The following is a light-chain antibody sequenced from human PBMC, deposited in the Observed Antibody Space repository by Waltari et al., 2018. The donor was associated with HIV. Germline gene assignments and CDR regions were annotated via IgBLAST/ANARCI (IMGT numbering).Light chain of an antibody. CDR3: SSYTSSSTYV. CDR2: DVS. J-gene: IGLJ1*01. V-gene: IGLV2-14*03. CDR1: RSDVGGYNY. Sequence: QSALTQPASVSGSPGQSIAIPCTGTRSDVGGYNYVPWYQQHPGKVPKLMIFDVSNRPSGVSHRFSGSKSGNTASLTISGLQAEDEADYYCSSYTSSSTYVFGTGTKVTVL.